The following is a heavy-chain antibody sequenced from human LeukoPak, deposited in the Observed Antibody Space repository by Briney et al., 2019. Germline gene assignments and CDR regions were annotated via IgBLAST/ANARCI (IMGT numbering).Heavy chain of an antibody. CDR3: AWGSGGSAGWFDP. J-gene: IGHJ5*02. Sequence: SETLSLTCAVSGGSFSGYYWTWIRQPPGKGLEWIGEINHNGRTNYNPSLKSRVIMSVDTSKNQFSLKLSSVTAADTAVYYCAWGSGGSAGWFDPWGQGTLVTVSS. CDR2: INHNGRT. D-gene: IGHD2-15*01. V-gene: IGHV4-34*01. CDR1: GGSFSGYY.